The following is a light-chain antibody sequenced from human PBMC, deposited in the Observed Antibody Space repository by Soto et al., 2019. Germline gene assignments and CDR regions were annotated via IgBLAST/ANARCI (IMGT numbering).Light chain of an antibody. J-gene: IGLJ2*01. Sequence: QSVLTQPRSVSGSPGQSVTISCAGTSSDVGGYNYVSWYQQYPGKAPKLMISDVSKRPSGVPDRFSGSKSGNTASLTISGLQAEDEADYYCCSYAGTYTPVVFGGGTKLIVL. CDR2: DVS. CDR3: CSYAGTYTPVV. V-gene: IGLV2-11*01. CDR1: SSDVGGYNY.